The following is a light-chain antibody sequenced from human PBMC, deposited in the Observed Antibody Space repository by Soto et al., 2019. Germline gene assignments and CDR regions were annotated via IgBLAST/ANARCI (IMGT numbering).Light chain of an antibody. CDR2: GAS. CDR3: QHYNNWPPWT. CDR1: QSVSSN. V-gene: IGKV3-15*01. Sequence: IVMTQSPVTLSVSPGERATLSCRASQSVSSNLAWYQQKPGQAPRLLIYGASTRATGIPARCSGSGSGTEFTLTISSLQSEDFAVYYCQHYNNWPPWTFGQGTKVEIK. J-gene: IGKJ1*01.